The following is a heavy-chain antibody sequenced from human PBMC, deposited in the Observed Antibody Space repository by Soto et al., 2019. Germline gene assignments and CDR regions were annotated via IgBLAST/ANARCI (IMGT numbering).Heavy chain of an antibody. CDR2: IYYSGST. CDR1: GGSISSGGYY. J-gene: IGHJ5*02. CDR3: ARYDYGDYAWLDP. V-gene: IGHV4-31*03. Sequence: QVQLQESGPGLVKPSQTLSLTCTVSGGSISSGGYYWSWIRQHPGKGLEWIGYIYYSGSTYYNPSLKSRVTISVDTSKNQLSLKLSSVTAADTAVYYCARYDYGDYAWLDPWGQGTLVTVSS. D-gene: IGHD4-17*01.